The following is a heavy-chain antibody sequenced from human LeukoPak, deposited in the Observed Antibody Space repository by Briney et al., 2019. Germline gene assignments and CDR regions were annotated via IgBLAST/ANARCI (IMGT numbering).Heavy chain of an antibody. CDR2: INPNSGGT. D-gene: IGHD3-10*01. J-gene: IGHJ5*02. Sequence: ASVTVSCKASGYTFTGYYMHWVRQAPGQGLEWMGWINPNSGGTNYAQKFQGRVTMTRDTSISTAYMELCRLRSDDTAVYYCAREYMVRGVIITYWFDPWGQGTLVTVSS. CDR1: GYTFTGYY. CDR3: AREYMVRGVIITYWFDP. V-gene: IGHV1-2*02.